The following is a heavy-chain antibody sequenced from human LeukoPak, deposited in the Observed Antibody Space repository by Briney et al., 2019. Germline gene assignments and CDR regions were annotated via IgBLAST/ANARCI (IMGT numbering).Heavy chain of an antibody. J-gene: IGHJ6*03. CDR3: ARLVDFYDSSGYYEYYYMDV. Sequence: PGESLKISCKGSGYSFTSFWIGWVRQMPGKGLEWMGIIYPGDSDTRYSPSFQGQVTISADKSISTAYLQWSSLKASDTAMYYCARLVDFYDSSGYYEYYYMDVWGKGTTVTVSS. CDR1: GYSFTSFW. D-gene: IGHD3-22*01. V-gene: IGHV5-51*01. CDR2: IYPGDSDT.